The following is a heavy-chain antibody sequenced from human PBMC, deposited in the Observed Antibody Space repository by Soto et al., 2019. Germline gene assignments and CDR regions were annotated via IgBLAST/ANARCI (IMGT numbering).Heavy chain of an antibody. CDR2: IYSGGST. Sequence: PGGSLILSCAASGFTVSSNDMSWVRQAPGKGLEWVSVIYSGGSTYYADSVKGRFTISRDNSKNTLYLQMNSLRAEDTAVYYCARDRGPTWADYDYIWGSRTPDAFDIWGQGTMVTVSS. D-gene: IGHD3-16*01. J-gene: IGHJ3*02. CDR1: GFTVSSND. V-gene: IGHV3-66*01. CDR3: ARDRGPTWADYDYIWGSRTPDAFDI.